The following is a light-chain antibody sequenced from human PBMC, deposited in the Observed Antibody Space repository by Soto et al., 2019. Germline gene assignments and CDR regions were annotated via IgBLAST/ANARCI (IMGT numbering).Light chain of an antibody. CDR1: QSVSSY. J-gene: IGKJ1*01. CDR3: QQYGDTPVT. CDR2: DAS. Sequence: VVTQSPGTLSLSAGERATLSCRASQSVSSYLAWYQKKPGQAPRLLISDASDRATDIPDRFSGSGSGTDFTLTISRLLPEDVAVYYCQQYGDTPVTFGQGTKVDIK. V-gene: IGKV3-20*01.